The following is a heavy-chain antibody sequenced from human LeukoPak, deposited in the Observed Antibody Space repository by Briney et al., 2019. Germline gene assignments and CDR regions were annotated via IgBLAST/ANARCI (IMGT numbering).Heavy chain of an antibody. D-gene: IGHD3-22*01. V-gene: IGHV1-46*04. CDR3: ATWYYYDNSDYYLADY. CDR2: INPSGGST. CDR1: GYTFTSYY. J-gene: IGHJ4*02. Sequence: GASVKVSCKASGYTFTSYYLHWVRQAPGQGLEWMGIINPSGGSTSYAQELQGRVTMTKDTSTDTAYMELSSLRSEDTAVYYCATWYYYDNSDYYLADYWGQGTLVTVSS.